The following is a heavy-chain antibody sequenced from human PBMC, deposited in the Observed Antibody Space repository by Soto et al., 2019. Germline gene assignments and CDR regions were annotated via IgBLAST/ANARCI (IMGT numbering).Heavy chain of an antibody. J-gene: IGHJ4*02. D-gene: IGHD6-6*01. CDR3: ARGGGSSPFDY. Sequence: KPGGSLRLSCAASGFTFSDHYMAWFRQTPERGLEWLAYISHRSLTIYHARSVKDRFTISRDDATDSIYLQMNNLRVEDTAVYFCARGGGSSPFDYWGQGTVVTVSS. CDR1: GFTFSDHY. V-gene: IGHV3-11*01. CDR2: ISHRSLTI.